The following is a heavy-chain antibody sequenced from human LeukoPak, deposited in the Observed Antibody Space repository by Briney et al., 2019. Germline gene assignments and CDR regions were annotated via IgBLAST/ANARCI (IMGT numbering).Heavy chain of an antibody. J-gene: IGHJ5*02. D-gene: IGHD6-13*01. V-gene: IGHV1-69*06. CDR3: ARDGSSSWYAGGGNWFDP. CDR2: IIPIFGTA. Sequence: GASVKVSCKASGGTFSSYAISWVRQAPGQGLEWMGGIIPIFGTANYAQKFQGRVTITADKSTSTAYMELSSLRSEDTAVYYCARDGSSSWYAGGGNWFDPWGQGTLVTVSS. CDR1: GGTFSSYA.